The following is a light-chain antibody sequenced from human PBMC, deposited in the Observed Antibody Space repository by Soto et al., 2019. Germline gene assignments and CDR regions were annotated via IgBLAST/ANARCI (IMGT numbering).Light chain of an antibody. J-gene: IGKJ1*01. V-gene: IGKV1-9*01. Sequence: DIQLTQSPSFLSASVGDRVTITCRASQGISSSLAWYQQKPGKAPQLLMYAASTLQSGVPSRFSGSGSRTELTLTISKLQHEDFSTYYCQQIKNFPRTFGQGTKVEI. CDR2: AAS. CDR1: QGISSS. CDR3: QQIKNFPRT.